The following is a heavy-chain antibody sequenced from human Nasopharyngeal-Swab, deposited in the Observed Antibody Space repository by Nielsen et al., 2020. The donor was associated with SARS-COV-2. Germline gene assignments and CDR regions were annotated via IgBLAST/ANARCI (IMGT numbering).Heavy chain of an antibody. J-gene: IGHJ5*02. V-gene: IGHV1-69*02. Sequence: WVRQAPGQGLEWMGRIIPILGIANYAQKFQGRVTITADKSTSTAYMELSSLRSEDTAVYYCARRKMAVAGTLWFDPWGQGTLVTVSS. D-gene: IGHD6-19*01. CDR3: ARRKMAVAGTLWFDP. CDR2: IIPILGIA.